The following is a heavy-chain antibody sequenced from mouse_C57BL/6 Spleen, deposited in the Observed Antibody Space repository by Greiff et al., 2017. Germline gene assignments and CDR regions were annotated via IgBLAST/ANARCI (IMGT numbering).Heavy chain of an antibody. J-gene: IGHJ4*01. CDR2: INPNNGGT. CDR1: GYTFTDYY. V-gene: IGHV1-26*01. Sequence: VQLKQSGPELVKPGASVKISCKASGYTFTDYYMNWVKQSHGQSLEWIGDINPNNGGTSYNQKFKGKATLTVDKSSSTAYMELRSLTSEDSAVCYCARRRDYAMDYWGQGTSVTVSS. CDR3: ARRRDYAMDY.